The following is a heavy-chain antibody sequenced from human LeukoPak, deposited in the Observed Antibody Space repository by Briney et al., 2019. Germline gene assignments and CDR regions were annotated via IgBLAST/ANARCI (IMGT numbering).Heavy chain of an antibody. CDR3: ARAGDSSGYYYAVDY. J-gene: IGHJ4*02. V-gene: IGHV4-4*02. CDR2: IFHSGST. Sequence: SGTLSLTCTVSSGSIFSSNWWSWVRQPPGKGLEWIGQIFHSGSTSYSPSLKSRVTISVDTSKNQFSLKLSSVTAADTAVYYCARAGDSSGYYYAVDYWGQGTLVTVSS. D-gene: IGHD3-22*01. CDR1: SGSIFSSNW.